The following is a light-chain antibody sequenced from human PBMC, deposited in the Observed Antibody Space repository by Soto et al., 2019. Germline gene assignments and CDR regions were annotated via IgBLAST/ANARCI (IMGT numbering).Light chain of an antibody. V-gene: IGLV2-14*03. J-gene: IGLJ1*01. Sequence: QSALTQPASVSGSPGQSITISCTGTSSDVDTYIYISWYQQHPGKAPKLIIYDVTNRPPGVSNRFSGSKSGNTASLTISGLQTEDEADYYCSSYTFSTLVLATRTKVT. CDR2: DVT. CDR3: SSYTFSTLV. CDR1: SSDVDTYIY.